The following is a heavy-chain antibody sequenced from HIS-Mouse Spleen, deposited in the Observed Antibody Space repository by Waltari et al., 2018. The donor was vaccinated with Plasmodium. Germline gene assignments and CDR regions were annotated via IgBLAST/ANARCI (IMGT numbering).Heavy chain of an antibody. CDR1: GFSLSTSGMC. V-gene: IGHV2-70*15. Sequence: QVTLRESGPALVKPTQTLTLTCTFSGFSLSTSGMCVSWLRQPPGKALEWLARIDWDDDKYYSTSLKTRLTISKDTSKNQVVLTMTNMDPVDTATYYCARHKKRGQLVRGYFDYWGQGTLVTVSS. CDR2: IDWDDDK. J-gene: IGHJ4*02. D-gene: IGHD6-6*01. CDR3: ARHKKRGQLVRGYFDY.